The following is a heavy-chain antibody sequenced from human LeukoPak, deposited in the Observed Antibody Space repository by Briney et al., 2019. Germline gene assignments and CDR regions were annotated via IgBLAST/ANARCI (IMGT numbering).Heavy chain of an antibody. CDR2: ISSSSSYI. V-gene: IGHV3-21*01. CDR1: GFTFSSYS. CDR3: ASIAVAGPASHDY. Sequence: GGSLRLFCAASGFTFSSYSMNWVRQAPGKGLEWVSSISSSSSYIYYADSVKGRFTISRDNAKNSLYLQMNSLRAEDTAVYYCASIAVAGPASHDYWGQGTLVTVSS. J-gene: IGHJ4*02. D-gene: IGHD6-19*01.